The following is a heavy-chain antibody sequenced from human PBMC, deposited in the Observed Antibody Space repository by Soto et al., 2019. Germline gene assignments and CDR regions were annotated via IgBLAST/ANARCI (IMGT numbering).Heavy chain of an antibody. D-gene: IGHD3-10*01. V-gene: IGHV3-74*01. CDR1: GFTFGTYW. CDR2: ITGDASIT. Sequence: EVQLVESGGGLVQPGGSLRLSCAASGFTFGTYWMHWVRQAPEKGLVWVSRITGDASITNYADSVKGRFTISRDNAKNTLYLQMNSLRAEDTAVYYCVRGVLKSYWFDPWGQGTLVTVSS. J-gene: IGHJ5*02. CDR3: VRGVLKSYWFDP.